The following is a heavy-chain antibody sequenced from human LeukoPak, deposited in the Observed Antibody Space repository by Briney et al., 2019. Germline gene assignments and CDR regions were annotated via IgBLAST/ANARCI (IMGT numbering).Heavy chain of an antibody. CDR1: GFSFTHNY. J-gene: IGHJ4*02. D-gene: IGHD4-17*01. Sequence: PGGSLRLSCVTSGFSFTHNYMSWVRQAPGKGLEWVSVLYSGGTTSYADSVKGRFTISRDSFNDTLYLQMNNLRAEDTALYYCAKATTVTYTTPFDFWGQGRLVSVSS. V-gene: IGHV3-66*01. CDR2: LYSGGTT. CDR3: AKATTVTYTTPFDF.